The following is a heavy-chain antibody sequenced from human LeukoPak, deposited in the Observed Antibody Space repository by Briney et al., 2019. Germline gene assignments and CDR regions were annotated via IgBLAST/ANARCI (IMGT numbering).Heavy chain of an antibody. Sequence: PSETLSLTCTVSGYSISSGYYWGWIRQPPGKGLEWVAFIRFDGSNTCYADSVKGRFTISRDNSKNTLYLQMNSLRTEDTAVYYCAKDIYSSSWQSSGYLDYWGQGTLVTVSS. J-gene: IGHJ4*02. CDR1: GYSISSGYY. CDR3: AKDIYSSSWQSSGYLDY. D-gene: IGHD6-13*01. CDR2: IRFDGSNT. V-gene: IGHV3-30*02.